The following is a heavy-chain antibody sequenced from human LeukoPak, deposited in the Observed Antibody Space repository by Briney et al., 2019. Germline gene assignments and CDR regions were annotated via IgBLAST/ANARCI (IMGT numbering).Heavy chain of an antibody. V-gene: IGHV3-7*01. Sequence: GGSLRLSCAASGFTFSTYWMNWVREAPGKGREWVANIKQDGSEKYYVDSVKGRFTISRDKAKNSLYLEMDSLRAEDTAVYYCAREVGICSGGSCYFRFDFWGQGTLVTVSS. J-gene: IGHJ4*02. D-gene: IGHD2-15*01. CDR3: AREVGICSGGSCYFRFDF. CDR2: IKQDGSEK. CDR1: GFTFSTYW.